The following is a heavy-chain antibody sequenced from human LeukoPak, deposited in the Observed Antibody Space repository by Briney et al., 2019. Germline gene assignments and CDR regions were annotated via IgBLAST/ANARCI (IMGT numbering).Heavy chain of an antibody. Sequence: KPSETLSLTCTVSGGSISSYYWSWIRQPPGKRLEWIGYIYYSGSTSYNPSLKSRVTISVDPSKNQISLKLSSVTAADTAVYYCARDLGVMVRAFDIWGQGTMVTVSS. CDR3: ARDLGVMVRAFDI. J-gene: IGHJ3*02. CDR1: GGSISSYY. CDR2: IYYSGST. D-gene: IGHD5-18*01. V-gene: IGHV4-59*01.